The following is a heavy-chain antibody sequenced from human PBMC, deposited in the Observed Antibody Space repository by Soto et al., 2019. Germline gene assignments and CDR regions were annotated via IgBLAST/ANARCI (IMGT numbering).Heavy chain of an antibody. V-gene: IGHV3-23*01. J-gene: IGHJ4*02. CDR3: AKGPLRPYYFDS. CDR2: ISGNGGRT. Sequence: EVQLLDSGGGLVQPGGSLRLSCAASGFTFSNDAMNWVRQAPGKGLEWVSIISGNGGRTDYADSVKGRFTISRDNSKNALYLQMNSLRAEDTAIYYCAKGPLRPYYFDSWGQGSLVPVSS. CDR1: GFTFSNDA.